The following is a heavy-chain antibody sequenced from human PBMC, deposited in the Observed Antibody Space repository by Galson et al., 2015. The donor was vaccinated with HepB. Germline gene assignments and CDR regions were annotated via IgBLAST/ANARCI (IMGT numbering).Heavy chain of an antibody. J-gene: IGHJ4*02. CDR1: GYTFTNYA. V-gene: IGHV7-4-1*01. Sequence: SVKVSCKASGYTFTNYALNWVRQAPGQGLEWMGWISTNTGSPTYAQGFTGRFVFSLDTSVSTAYLQIGSLKAEENAVYCCARGGGRFWGSYRTTSPFDYWGQGTLVTVSS. D-gene: IGHD3-16*02. CDR3: ARGGGRFWGSYRTTSPFDY. CDR2: ISTNTGSP.